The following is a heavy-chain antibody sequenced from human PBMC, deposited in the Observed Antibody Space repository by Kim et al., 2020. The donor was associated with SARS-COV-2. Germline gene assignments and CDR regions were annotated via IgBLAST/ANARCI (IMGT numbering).Heavy chain of an antibody. J-gene: IGHJ1*01. Sequence: SETLSLTCSVSGASINSHYWAWIRQPPGKGLEWIGQIDYSGSAKYDPSLKSRVTFSVDTAKNQFSLKVTSLAPADTAVYYCARQAWRGKDVDLGLFYFDLWGQGTPVSVFS. CDR1: GASINSHY. CDR2: IDYSGSA. V-gene: IGHV4-59*08. D-gene: IGHD3-9*01. CDR3: ARQAWRGKDVDLGLFYFDL.